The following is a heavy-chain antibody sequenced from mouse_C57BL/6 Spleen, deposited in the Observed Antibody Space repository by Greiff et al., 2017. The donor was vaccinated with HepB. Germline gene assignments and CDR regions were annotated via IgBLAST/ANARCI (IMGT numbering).Heavy chain of an antibody. Sequence: VQLQQPGAELVRPGTSVKLSCKASGYTFTSYWMHWVKQRPGQGLEWIGVIDPSDSYTNYNQKFKGKATLTVDTSSSTAYMQLSSLTSEDSAVYYCARSEDGLGFDYWGQGTTLTVSS. D-gene: IGHD2-3*01. V-gene: IGHV1-59*01. J-gene: IGHJ2*01. CDR3: ARSEDGLGFDY. CDR1: GYTFTSYW. CDR2: IDPSDSYT.